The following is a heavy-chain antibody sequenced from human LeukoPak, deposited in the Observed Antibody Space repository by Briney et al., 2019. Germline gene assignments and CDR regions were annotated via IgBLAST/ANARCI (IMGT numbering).Heavy chain of an antibody. J-gene: IGHJ4*02. CDR2: ISGSGGST. V-gene: IGHV3-23*01. D-gene: IGHD5-18*01. CDR3: ARVGIIQLWLSPIFDY. Sequence: PGGFLRLSCAASGFTFSSYVMSWVHQAPGKGLEWVSTISGSGGSTYYADSVKGRFTISRDNAKNSLYLQMNSLRAEDTAVYYCARVGIIQLWLSPIFDYWGQGTLVTVSS. CDR1: GFTFSSYV.